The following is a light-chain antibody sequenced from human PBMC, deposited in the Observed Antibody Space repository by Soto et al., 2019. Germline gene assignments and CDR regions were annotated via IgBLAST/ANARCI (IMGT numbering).Light chain of an antibody. J-gene: IGKJ1*01. CDR1: QSVSRW. Sequence: EIKMNQSPATLSASVGDRVTITCRASQSVSRWVAWYQQKPGKAPKVLIWDASSLQSGVPSRFSGSGSGTDFTLTIISLQAEDFATYYCQQSYGFPRTFGQGTKLDIK. CDR2: DAS. CDR3: QQSYGFPRT. V-gene: IGKV1-5*01.